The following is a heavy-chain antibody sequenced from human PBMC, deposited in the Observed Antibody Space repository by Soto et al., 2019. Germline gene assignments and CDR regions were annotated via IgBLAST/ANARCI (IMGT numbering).Heavy chain of an antibody. Sequence: XEALNILWYVSGSRLTTFSTGRVRQMPGKGLESMGIIDPGESDTRYSPSLEGQVTISADKSFSTAYVQWSSLKAWDTARYFCARLELTGLDNWRQGNPVTVSS. V-gene: IGHV5-51*01. CDR2: IDPGESDT. J-gene: IGHJ4*02. CDR1: GSRLTTFS. CDR3: ARLELTGLDN. D-gene: IGHD3-9*01.